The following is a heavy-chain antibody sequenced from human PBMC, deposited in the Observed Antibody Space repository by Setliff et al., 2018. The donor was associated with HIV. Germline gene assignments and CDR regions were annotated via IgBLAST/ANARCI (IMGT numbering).Heavy chain of an antibody. V-gene: IGHV3-7*01. Sequence: GGSLRLSCAASGFSFSSYWMSWVRQAPGKGLEFVANVKEDGSEKYYVDSVRGRFTISRDNAKNSLYLQMNSLRAEDTAVYYCARDATRGGDMDVWAKGTTVTVSS. J-gene: IGHJ6*03. CDR3: ARDATRGGDMDV. CDR2: VKEDGSEK. D-gene: IGHD2-15*01. CDR1: GFSFSSYW.